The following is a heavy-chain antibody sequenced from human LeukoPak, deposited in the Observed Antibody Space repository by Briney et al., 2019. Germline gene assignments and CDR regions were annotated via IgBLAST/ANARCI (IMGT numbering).Heavy chain of an antibody. CDR3: ARADCSGGSCPPWAFDI. CDR1: GGTFSSYA. CDR2: IIPILGIA. Sequence: ASVKVSCKASGGTFSSYAISWVRQAPGQGLEWMGRIIPILGIANYAQKFQGRVTITADKSTSTAYMELSSLRSEDTAVYYCARADCSGGSCPPWAFDIWGQGTMVTVSS. J-gene: IGHJ3*02. V-gene: IGHV1-69*04. D-gene: IGHD2-15*01.